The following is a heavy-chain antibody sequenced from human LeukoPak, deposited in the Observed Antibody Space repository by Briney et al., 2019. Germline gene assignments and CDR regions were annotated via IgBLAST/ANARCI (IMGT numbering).Heavy chain of an antibody. CDR3: VIFGGTNKKVTVVRGPTRTFDY. Sequence: VASVKVSCKASGYTFTSYGISWVRQAPGQGLEWMGWISAYNGNTNYAQKLQGRVTMTTDTSTSTANMELRSLRSDDTAVYYCVIFGGTNKKVTVVRGPTRTFDYWGQGTLVTVSS. D-gene: IGHD3-10*01. CDR1: GYTFTSYG. CDR2: ISAYNGNT. J-gene: IGHJ4*02. V-gene: IGHV1-18*01.